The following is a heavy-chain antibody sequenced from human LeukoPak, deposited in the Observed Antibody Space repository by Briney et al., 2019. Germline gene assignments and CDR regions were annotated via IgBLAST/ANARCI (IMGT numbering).Heavy chain of an antibody. CDR3: ASSGSYYNRWFDP. CDR2: IYSGGTT. D-gene: IGHD3-10*01. V-gene: IGHV4-39*07. J-gene: IGHJ5*02. CDR1: GGSISSSHYY. Sequence: SETLSLTCTVSGGSISSSHYYWGWIRQPPGKGLEWIGSIYSGGTTSYSPSLKSRVTISVDKSKNQFSLKLSSVTAADTAVYYCASSGSYYNRWFDPWGQGTLVTVSS.